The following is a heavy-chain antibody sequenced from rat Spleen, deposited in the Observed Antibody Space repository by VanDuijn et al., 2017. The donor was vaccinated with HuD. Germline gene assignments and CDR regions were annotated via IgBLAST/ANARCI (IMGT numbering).Heavy chain of an antibody. J-gene: IGHJ2*01. V-gene: IGHV5-19*01. CDR3: TTVTMMVLRD. Sequence: EVQLVESGGGLVQPGRSLKFSCAASGFTFSSYGMHWIRQAPTKGLEWVASISPSGTGTYYRDSVKGRFTISRDNVKSTLYLQMDSLRSEDTATYYCTTVTMMVLRDWGQGVMVTVSS. D-gene: IGHD1-12*02. CDR2: ISPSGTGT. CDR1: GFTFSSYG.